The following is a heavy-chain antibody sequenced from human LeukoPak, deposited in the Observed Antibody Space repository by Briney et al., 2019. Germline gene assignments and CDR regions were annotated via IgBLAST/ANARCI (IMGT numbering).Heavy chain of an antibody. CDR3: ASGRFCNGGSCYDS. Sequence: GESLKISCKGSGYSFTSYWIGWVRQMPGKGLEWMGIILPADSDTRYSPSFQGQVTISADKSISTAYVQWSTLKASDTANYYCASGRFCNGGSCYDSWGQGTLVTVSS. J-gene: IGHJ5*01. CDR1: GYSFTSYW. CDR2: ILPADSDT. V-gene: IGHV5-51*01. D-gene: IGHD2-15*01.